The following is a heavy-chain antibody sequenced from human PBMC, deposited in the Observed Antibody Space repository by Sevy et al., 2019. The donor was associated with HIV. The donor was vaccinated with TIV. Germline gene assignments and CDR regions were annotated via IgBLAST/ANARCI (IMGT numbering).Heavy chain of an antibody. CDR1: GASVSSGSFF. CDR2: IYYSGSS. Sequence: SETLSLTCSVSGASVSSGSFFWTWIRQAPGKGLEWVGYIYYSGSSNYNPSLKSRVTFSVDTSKNQSSLKLRSVTAADTAVYYCARDQAESSSTGGLDSWGPGALVTVSS. CDR3: ARDQAESSSTGGLDS. D-gene: IGHD6-6*01. V-gene: IGHV4-61*01. J-gene: IGHJ1*01.